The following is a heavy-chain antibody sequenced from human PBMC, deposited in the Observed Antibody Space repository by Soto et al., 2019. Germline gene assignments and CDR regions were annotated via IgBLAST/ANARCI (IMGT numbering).Heavy chain of an antibody. J-gene: IGHJ4*02. CDR1: GYTFTGYY. Sequence: GASVEVSCKASGYTFTGYYIHWVRQAPGQGLEWMGWINPNSGGTNYAQKFQGRVTMTRDTSISTAYMELSRLRSDDTAVYYCARVRRVIAVVFYWGQGTLVTVSS. CDR3: ARVRRVIAVVFY. D-gene: IGHD6-19*01. V-gene: IGHV1-2*02. CDR2: INPNSGGT.